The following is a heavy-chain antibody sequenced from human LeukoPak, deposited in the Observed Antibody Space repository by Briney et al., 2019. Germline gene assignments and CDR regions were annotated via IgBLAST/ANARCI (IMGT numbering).Heavy chain of an antibody. D-gene: IGHD2-15*01. Sequence: GESLKISFKGSGYSFTNYWISWVRQMPGKGLEWMGKIDPSDSYTNYSPSFQGHVTISADKSISTTYLQWSSLKASDTAMYYFARGYCSGGSCNWSDPWGQGPLVTASS. V-gene: IGHV5-10-1*01. J-gene: IGHJ5*02. CDR1: GYSFTNYW. CDR2: IDPSDSYT. CDR3: ARGYCSGGSCNWSDP.